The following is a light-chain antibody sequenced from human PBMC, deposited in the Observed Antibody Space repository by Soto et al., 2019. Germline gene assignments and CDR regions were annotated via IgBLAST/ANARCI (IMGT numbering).Light chain of an antibody. J-gene: IGLJ2*01. CDR1: GSNIGSNV. CDR3: ATWDDSLSGVV. V-gene: IGLV1-47*01. Sequence: QSVVTQPPSASGTPGQRVTISCSGSGSNIGSNVAFWYQQLPGTAPKLLINTNNQRPSGVPDRFSGSKSGTSASLAISGLRPEDEAYYYCATWDDSLSGVVFGGGTKVTVL. CDR2: TNN.